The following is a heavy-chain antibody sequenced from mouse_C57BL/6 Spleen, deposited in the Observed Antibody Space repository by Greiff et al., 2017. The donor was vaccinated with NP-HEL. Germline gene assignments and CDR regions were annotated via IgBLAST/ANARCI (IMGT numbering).Heavy chain of an antibody. CDR1: GFTFSDYY. J-gene: IGHJ4*01. V-gene: IGHV5-16*01. CDR2: INNDGSST. D-gene: IGHD2-4*01. Sequence: VQLKESEGGLVQPGSSMKLSCTASGFTFSDYYMAWVRQAPEKGLEWVANINNDGSSTYYLDTLKSRFIISRDNAKNNLYLQMSSLKSEDTATYYCARGYDYDVRSPYALDYWGQGTSVTVSS. CDR3: ARGYDYDVRSPYALDY.